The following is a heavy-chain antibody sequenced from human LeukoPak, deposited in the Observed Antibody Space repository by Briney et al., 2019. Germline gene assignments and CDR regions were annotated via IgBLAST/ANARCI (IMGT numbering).Heavy chain of an antibody. CDR3: AKVPYCSSTSCYRVPSAD. J-gene: IGHJ4*02. Sequence: GGSLRLSCAASGFTFSSYWMHWVRQAPGKGLVWVSRINSDGSSTSYADSVKGRFTISRDNAKNTLYLQMNSLRAEDTAVYYCAKVPYCSSTSCYRVPSADWGQGTLVTVSS. D-gene: IGHD2-2*01. V-gene: IGHV3-74*01. CDR2: INSDGSST. CDR1: GFTFSSYW.